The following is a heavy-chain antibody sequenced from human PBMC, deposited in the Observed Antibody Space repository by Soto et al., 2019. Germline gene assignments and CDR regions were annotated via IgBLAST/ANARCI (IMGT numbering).Heavy chain of an antibody. D-gene: IGHD6-13*01. CDR3: ARQSIAAAGTNWFDP. J-gene: IGHJ5*02. CDR1: GGSISSSSYY. Sequence: PSETLSLTCTVSGGSISSSSYYWGWIRQPPGKGLEWIGSIYYSGSTYYNPSLKSRVTISVDTSKNQFSLKLSSVTAADTAVYYCARQSIAAAGTNWFDPWGQGTLVTVSS. V-gene: IGHV4-39*01. CDR2: IYYSGST.